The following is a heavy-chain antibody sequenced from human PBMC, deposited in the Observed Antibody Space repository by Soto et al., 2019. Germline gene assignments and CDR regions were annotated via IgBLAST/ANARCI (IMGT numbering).Heavy chain of an antibody. V-gene: IGHV2-5*02. CDR1: GFSLTTDRVG. J-gene: IGHJ4*02. Sequence: QITLKESGPTLVKPTQTLTLTCTFSGFSLTTDRVGVGWIRQPPGEALEWLAVIYWDDSKTYRPSLESRLTITKDTFKNRVALTRTNMDSLDTATYYCAHAYGGRSLYWGQGTLVTVSS. CDR2: IYWDDSK. CDR3: AHAYGGRSLY. D-gene: IGHD1-26*01.